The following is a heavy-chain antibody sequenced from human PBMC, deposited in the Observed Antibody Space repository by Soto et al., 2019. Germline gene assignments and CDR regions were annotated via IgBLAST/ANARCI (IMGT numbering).Heavy chain of an antibody. CDR2: INAGNGNT. V-gene: IGHV1-3*01. D-gene: IGHD5-12*01. CDR1: GYTFTSYA. CDR3: ARDLDGAVDIVATIEWLVFDY. J-gene: IGHJ4*02. Sequence: ASVKVSCKASGYTFTSYAMHWVRQAPGQRLEWMGWINAGNGNTKYAQKFQGRVTMTRDTSASTAYMELRSLRSDDTAVYYCARDLDGAVDIVATIEWLVFDYWGQGTLVTVSS.